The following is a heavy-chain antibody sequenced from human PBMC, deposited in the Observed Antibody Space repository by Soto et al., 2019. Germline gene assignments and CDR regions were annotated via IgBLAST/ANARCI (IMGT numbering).Heavy chain of an antibody. CDR2: INHSGST. Sequence: SETLSLTCAVYGGSFSGYYWSWIRQPPGKGLEWIGEINHSGSTHYNPSLQSRVTISADTSKNQVSLKVRSVTAADTAVYYCARDHPHSYGVYYFDYWGQGTPVTVSS. CDR3: ARDHPHSYGVYYFDY. D-gene: IGHD5-18*01. CDR1: GGSFSGYY. V-gene: IGHV4-34*01. J-gene: IGHJ4*02.